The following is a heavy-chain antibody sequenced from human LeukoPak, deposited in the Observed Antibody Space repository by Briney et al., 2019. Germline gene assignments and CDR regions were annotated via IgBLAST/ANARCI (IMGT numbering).Heavy chain of an antibody. D-gene: IGHD6-19*01. CDR2: IYYSGST. CDR1: GGSISSYY. Sequence: PSETLSLTCTVSGGSISSYYWSWIRQPPGKGLEWIGYIYYSGSTNYNPSLKSRVTISVDTSKNQFSLKLSSVTAADTAVYYCARSRVAGTPFDYWGQGTLVTVSS. V-gene: IGHV4-59*01. CDR3: ARSRVAGTPFDY. J-gene: IGHJ4*02.